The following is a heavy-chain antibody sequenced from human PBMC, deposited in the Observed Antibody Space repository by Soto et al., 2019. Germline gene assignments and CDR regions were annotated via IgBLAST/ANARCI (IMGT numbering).Heavy chain of an antibody. Sequence: QVQLVQSGAEVKKPGSSVKVSCKASGGTFSSYTISWVRQAPGQGLEWMGRIIPILGIANYAQKFRGRVTNTADKAASTAYIELSSLRSENTAVYDCASAAIAVAGTPFDYWGQGTLVTVSS. CDR1: GGTFSSYT. J-gene: IGHJ4*02. D-gene: IGHD6-19*01. CDR2: IIPILGIA. CDR3: ASAAIAVAGTPFDY. V-gene: IGHV1-69*02.